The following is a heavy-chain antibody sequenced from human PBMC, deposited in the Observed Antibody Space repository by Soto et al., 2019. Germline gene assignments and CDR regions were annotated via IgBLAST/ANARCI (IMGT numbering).Heavy chain of an antibody. CDR1: GDSINNSHW. Sequence: QVQLQESGPGLVQPSGTLSLTCAVSGDSINNSHWWSWVRQPPGKGLEWMGETYHSGTTNYNPSLKIRVTISIEQSKNQFSLKMNSLTAADTAVYSCAREVNSSPASSPNWFDPGGQGTLVTVSS. D-gene: IGHD6-13*01. CDR3: AREVNSSPASSPNWFDP. CDR2: TYHSGTT. J-gene: IGHJ5*02. V-gene: IGHV4-4*02.